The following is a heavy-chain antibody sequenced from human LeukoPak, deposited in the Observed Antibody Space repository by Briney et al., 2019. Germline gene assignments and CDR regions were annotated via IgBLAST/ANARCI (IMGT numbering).Heavy chain of an antibody. CDR1: GFTFSSYG. CDR2: ISYDGSNK. D-gene: IGHD6-13*01. Sequence: GGSLRLSCAASGFTFSSYGMHWVRQAPGKGLEWVAVISYDGSNKYYADSVKGRFTISRDNSKNTLYLQMNSLRAEDTAVYYCAKNRAVSSWGSLYYYYYGMDVWGQGTTVTVSS. J-gene: IGHJ6*02. CDR3: AKNRAVSSWGSLYYYYYGMDV. V-gene: IGHV3-30*18.